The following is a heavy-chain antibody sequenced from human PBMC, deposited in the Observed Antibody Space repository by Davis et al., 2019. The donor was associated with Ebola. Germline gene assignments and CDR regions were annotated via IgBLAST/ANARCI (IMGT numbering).Heavy chain of an antibody. CDR2: VSFSGST. J-gene: IGHJ4*02. CDR1: GFTFSNHS. CDR3: ARTHSSGWYGDLDH. V-gene: IGHV4-59*11. Sequence: ESLKISCAGSGFTFSNHSIHWVRQPPGKGLEWIGYVSFSGSTNYSPSLQSRITMSVDTSKNQISLNLTSVTAADTAIYYCARTHSSGWYGDLDHWGQGTLVTVSS. D-gene: IGHD6-19*01.